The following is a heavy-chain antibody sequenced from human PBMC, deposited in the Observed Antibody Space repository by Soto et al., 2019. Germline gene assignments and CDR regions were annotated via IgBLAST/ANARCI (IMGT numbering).Heavy chain of an antibody. D-gene: IGHD4-17*01. CDR1: GGTFSSYT. CDR2: IIPILGIA. V-gene: IGHV1-69*02. CDR3: ASDVYGEKYFDY. J-gene: IGHJ4*02. Sequence: SVKVSCKASGGTFSSYTISWVRQAPGQGLEWMGRIIPILGIANYAQKFQGRVTITADKSTSTAYMELSSMRSEDTAVYYCASDVYGEKYFDYWGQGTLVTVSS.